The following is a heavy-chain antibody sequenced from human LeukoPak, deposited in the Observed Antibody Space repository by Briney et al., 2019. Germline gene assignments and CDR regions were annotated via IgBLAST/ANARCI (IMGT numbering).Heavy chain of an antibody. CDR3: ATSGTTGNFDY. CDR1: GYSSTSFG. D-gene: IGHD1-1*01. J-gene: IGHJ4*02. CDR2: LSAYNGKT. V-gene: IGHV1-18*01. Sequence: ASVKVSCKASGYSSTSFGITWVRQAPGQGLEWMGWLSAYNGKTSLPQNLQGRVTMTTDTSTSTAYMELRSLRSDDTAVYYCATSGTTGNFDYWGRGTLVIVSS.